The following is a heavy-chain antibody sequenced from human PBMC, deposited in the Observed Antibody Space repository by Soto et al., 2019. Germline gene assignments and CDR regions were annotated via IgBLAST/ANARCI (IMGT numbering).Heavy chain of an antibody. CDR1: GFTFSSYA. J-gene: IGHJ4*02. V-gene: IGHV3-23*01. CDR3: AKGGDWYYFDY. D-gene: IGHD2-21*02. Sequence: GGSLRLSCAASGFTFSSYAMSWVRQAPGKGLEWVSGISGSGSSTYYADSVKGRFTISRDNSKNALYLQMNSLRAEDTAVYYCAKGGDWYYFDYWGQGTLVTVSS. CDR2: ISGSGSST.